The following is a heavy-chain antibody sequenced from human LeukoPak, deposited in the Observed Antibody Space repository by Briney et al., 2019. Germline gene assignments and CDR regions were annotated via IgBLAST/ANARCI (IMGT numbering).Heavy chain of an antibody. CDR3: ARVNGSNSAHYGMDV. CDR1: GDTFISYA. J-gene: IGHJ6*02. Sequence: SVKASCKASGDTFISYAISWVRQAPGQGLEWMGRIIPIFGIANYAQRFQGRVTITADKSTSTAYMELSSLRSEDTAVYYCARVNGSNSAHYGMDVWGQGTRVTVSS. V-gene: IGHV1-69*04. CDR2: IIPIFGIA. D-gene: IGHD4-23*01.